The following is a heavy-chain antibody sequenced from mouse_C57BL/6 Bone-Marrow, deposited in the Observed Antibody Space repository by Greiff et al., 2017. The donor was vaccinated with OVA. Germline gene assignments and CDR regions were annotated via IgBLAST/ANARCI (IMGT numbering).Heavy chain of an antibody. CDR1: GFTFSNYW. D-gene: IGHD1-1*01. CDR3: TITTVVAPYFDY. Sequence: EVNVVESGGGLVQPGGSMKLSCVASGFTFSNYWMNWVRQSPEKGLEWVAQIRLKSDNYATHYAESVKGRFTISRDDSKSSVYLQMNNLRAEDTGIYYCTITTVVAPYFDYWGQGTTLTVSS. CDR2: IRLKSDNYAT. V-gene: IGHV6-3*01. J-gene: IGHJ2*01.